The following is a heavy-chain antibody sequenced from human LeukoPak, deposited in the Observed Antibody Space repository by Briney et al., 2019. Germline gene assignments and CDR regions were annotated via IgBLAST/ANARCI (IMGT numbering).Heavy chain of an antibody. D-gene: IGHD3-22*01. CDR1: GYSINSGYY. V-gene: IGHV4-38-2*01. CDR2: IYHSGST. J-gene: IGHJ4*02. CDR3: ARVKDSSGYYSWGY. Sequence: KPSETLSLTCAVSGYSINSGYYWGWIRQPPGKGLEWIGSIYHSGSTYYNPSLKSRVTISVDTSKNQFSLKLSSVNAAYTAVYYCARVKDSSGYYSWGYWGQGTLVTVSS.